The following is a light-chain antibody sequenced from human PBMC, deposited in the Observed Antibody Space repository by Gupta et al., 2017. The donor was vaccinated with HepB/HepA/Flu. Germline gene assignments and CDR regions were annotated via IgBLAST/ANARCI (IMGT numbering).Light chain of an antibody. CDR2: AAS. Sequence: DIQMTQSPSSLSASVGDRVTITCRASQSISSYLNWYQQKPGKAPKLLIYAASSLQSGVPSRFSGSGSGTDFTLTISSLQPEDFATYYCRQSYNTPLTFGRGTKVEIK. V-gene: IGKV1-39*01. J-gene: IGKJ4*01. CDR3: RQSYNTPLT. CDR1: QSISSY.